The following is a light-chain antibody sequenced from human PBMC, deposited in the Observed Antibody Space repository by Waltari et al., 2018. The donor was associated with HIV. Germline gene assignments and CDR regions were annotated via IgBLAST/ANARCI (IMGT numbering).Light chain of an antibody. CDR2: DVS. J-gene: IGLJ2*01. CDR1: SSAVGGYNY. CDR3: SSYTSSSTLV. Sequence: QSALTQPASVSGSPGQSITISCTGTSSAVGGYNYVSWYQKPPGKAPHPMIYDVSNRPSGVSNRFSGSKSGNTASLTISGLQAEDEADYYCSSYTSSSTLVFGGGTKLTVL. V-gene: IGLV2-14*03.